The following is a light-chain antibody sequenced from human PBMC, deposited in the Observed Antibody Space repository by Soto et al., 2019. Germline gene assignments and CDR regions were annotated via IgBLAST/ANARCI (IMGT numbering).Light chain of an antibody. CDR3: KQYGSSGT. CDR2: AAS. CDR1: QSVSNNY. Sequence: VLPQSPGTLSVSPGERATLSCRASQSVSNNYLAWYQQKPGQAPRLLIYAASNRATGIQDRFSGSGSGTDFTLTIRRLEPEDFAVYYCKQYGSSGTCGQGTKVDIK. J-gene: IGKJ1*01. V-gene: IGKV3-20*01.